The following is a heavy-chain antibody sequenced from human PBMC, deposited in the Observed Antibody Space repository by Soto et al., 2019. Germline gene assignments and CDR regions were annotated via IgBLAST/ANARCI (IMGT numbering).Heavy chain of an antibody. J-gene: IGHJ6*02. CDR2: ISSRGSTI. CDR1: GFTFSSFE. D-gene: IGHD2-2*01. V-gene: IGHV3-48*03. CDR3: ARPGSSTYLYYYGMDV. Sequence: PGGSLRLSCAASGFTFSSFEMNWVRQSPGKGLEWVAYISSRGSTIYYADSVKGRLTISRDNAKNSLYLQMNSLRAEDTAVYYCARPGSSTYLYYYGMDVWGQGTTVTVSS.